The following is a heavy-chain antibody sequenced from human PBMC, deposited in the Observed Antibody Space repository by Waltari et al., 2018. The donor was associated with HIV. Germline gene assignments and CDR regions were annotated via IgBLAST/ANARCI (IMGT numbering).Heavy chain of an antibody. V-gene: IGHV1-2*06. Sequence: QVQLVQSGAEVKKPGASVKVSCKAAGYTSTGYYMHWVRQAPGQGLEWMGRISPNSGGTDYAQTFQGRVTMTRDTSVTTAYMELSRLRSDDTAMYYCARSTTKFGELLGYWGQGTLVTVSS. J-gene: IGHJ4*02. D-gene: IGHD3-10*01. CDR2: ISPNSGGT. CDR1: GYTSTGYY. CDR3: ARSTTKFGELLGY.